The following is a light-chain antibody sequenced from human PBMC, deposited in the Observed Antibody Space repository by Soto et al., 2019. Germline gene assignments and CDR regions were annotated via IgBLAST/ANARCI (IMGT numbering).Light chain of an antibody. CDR3: KRYGGYPLT. V-gene: IGKV1-5*03. J-gene: IGKJ4*01. CDR2: KAS. Sequence: DIQMTQSPSTLSASVGDRVTITCRASQSISSWLAWYQQKPGKAPKLLIYKASSLESGVPSRFSGSESGTEFTLTFSSLQPDDFETFYSKRYGGYPLTFGGGTRGEIK. CDR1: QSISSW.